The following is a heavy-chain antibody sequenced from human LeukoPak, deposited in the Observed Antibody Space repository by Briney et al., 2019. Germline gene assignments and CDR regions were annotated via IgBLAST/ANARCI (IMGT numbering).Heavy chain of an antibody. D-gene: IGHD6-19*01. CDR3: ARVEQWAVDY. J-gene: IGHJ4*02. CDR2: IYYSGST. V-gene: IGHV4-59*08. Sequence: SETLSLTCTVSGGSISGYYWSWIRQPPGKGLEWIGYIYYSGSTNYNPSLKSRVAISVDTSKNQFSLKLSSVTAADTAVYYCARVEQWAVDYWGQGTLVTVSS. CDR1: GGSISGYY.